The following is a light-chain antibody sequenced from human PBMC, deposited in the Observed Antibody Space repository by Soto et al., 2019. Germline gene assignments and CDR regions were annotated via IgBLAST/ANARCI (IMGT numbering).Light chain of an antibody. J-gene: IGKJ1*01. CDR1: QGISAS. V-gene: IGKV1-5*01. CDR2: DVS. CDR3: QQYSTFWT. Sequence: DIQMTQSPSTLSASVGDRVTVTCRASQGISASLALFQQIPGKAPKLLFYDVSSLESGVPSRFSGSGSGTEFTLTISSLQPDDFAAYYCQQYSTFWTFGQGTKVEI.